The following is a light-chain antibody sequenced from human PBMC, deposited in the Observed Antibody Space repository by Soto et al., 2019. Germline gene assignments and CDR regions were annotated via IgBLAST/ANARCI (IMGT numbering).Light chain of an antibody. CDR2: LEGSGSY. Sequence: QLVLTQSSSASASLGSSVKLTCTLSSGHSSYIIAWHQQQPGKAPRYLMKLEGSGSYNKGSGVPDRFSGSSSGADRYLTISNLRFEDEADYYCETWDSNAWVFGGGTKVTVL. J-gene: IGLJ3*02. V-gene: IGLV4-60*02. CDR1: SGHSSYI. CDR3: ETWDSNAWV.